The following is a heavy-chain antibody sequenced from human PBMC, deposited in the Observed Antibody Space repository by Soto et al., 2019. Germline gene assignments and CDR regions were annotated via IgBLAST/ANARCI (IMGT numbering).Heavy chain of an antibody. CDR1: GFTFSSYG. V-gene: IGHV3-30*18. D-gene: IGHD6-6*01. CDR2: ISYDGSNK. Sequence: LRLSCAASGFTFSSYGMHWVRQAPGKGLEWVAVISYDGSNKYYADSVKGRFTISRDNSKNTLYLQMNSLRAEDTAVYYCAKDRVQSVEQLDFDYWGQGTLVTVSS. CDR3: AKDRVQSVEQLDFDY. J-gene: IGHJ4*02.